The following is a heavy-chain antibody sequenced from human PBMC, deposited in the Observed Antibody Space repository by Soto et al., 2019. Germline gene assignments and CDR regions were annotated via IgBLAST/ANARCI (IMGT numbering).Heavy chain of an antibody. Sequence: ASEKVSCKASGYTFSDYYIHWVRQAPGQVLEWXGWXXPXXGXXXXXPXXXGGVTMTRDTSITTAYMELSRLRSGDTAVYYCAREPATAKPEGVDFWGQGTLVTVSS. V-gene: IGHV1-2*02. J-gene: IGHJ4*02. D-gene: IGHD1-1*01. CDR2: XXPXXGXX. CDR1: GYTFSDYY. CDR3: AREPATAKPEGVDF.